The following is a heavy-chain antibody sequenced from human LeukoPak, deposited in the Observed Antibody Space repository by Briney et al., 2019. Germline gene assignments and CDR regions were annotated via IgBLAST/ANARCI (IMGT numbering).Heavy chain of an antibody. CDR1: GFTFSSYG. CDR3: ARVLRDYGSGSYGDAFDI. J-gene: IGHJ3*02. Sequence: PGGSLRLSCAASGFTFSSYGMHWVRQAPGKGLEWVAVIWYDGSNKYYADSVKGRFTISRDDSKNTLYLQMNSLRAEDTAVYYCARVLRDYGSGSYGDAFDIWGQGTMVTVSS. CDR2: IWYDGSNK. V-gene: IGHV3-33*01. D-gene: IGHD3-10*01.